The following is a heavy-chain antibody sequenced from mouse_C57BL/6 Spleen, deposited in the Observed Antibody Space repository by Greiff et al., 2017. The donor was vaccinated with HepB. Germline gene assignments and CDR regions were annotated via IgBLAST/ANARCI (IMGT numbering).Heavy chain of an antibody. CDR3: ARSDTPYYFDY. Sequence: VQLQQSGAELVKPGASVKISCKASGYAFSSYWMNWVKQRPGKGLEWIGQIYPGDGDTNYNGKFKGKATLTADKSSSTAYMQLSSLTSEDSAVYFCARSDTPYYFDYWGQGTTLTVSS. CDR1: GYAFSSYW. J-gene: IGHJ2*01. D-gene: IGHD5-1-1*01. V-gene: IGHV1-80*01. CDR2: IYPGDGDT.